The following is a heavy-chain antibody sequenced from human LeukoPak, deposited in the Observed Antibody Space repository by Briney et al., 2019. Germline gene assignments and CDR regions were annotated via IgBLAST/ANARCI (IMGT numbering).Heavy chain of an antibody. CDR2: IKEDGSQK. CDR3: AGEDVDTAMARNWFDP. CDR1: GFTFSSFW. D-gene: IGHD5-18*01. J-gene: IGHJ5*02. V-gene: IGHV3-7*01. Sequence: GGSLRLSCAASGFTFSSFWMTWVRQAPGKGLEWVANIKEDGSQKYYVDSVKGRFTISRDNAKNSLFLQTNSLRVDDTAVYYCAGEDVDTAMARNWFDPWGQGTLVTVSS.